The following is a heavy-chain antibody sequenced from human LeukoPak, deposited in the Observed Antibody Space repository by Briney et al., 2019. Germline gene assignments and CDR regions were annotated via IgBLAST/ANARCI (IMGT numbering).Heavy chain of an antibody. J-gene: IGHJ4*02. D-gene: IGHD3-10*01. CDR2: IYHSGSP. CDR3: ARGAYYHDY. CDR1: GYSISSGYQ. V-gene: IGHV4-38-2*02. Sequence: SETLSLTCTVSGYSISSGYQWGWIRQPPGKGLEWIGSIYHSGSPYYNPSLNSRVTISVDTSKYQFSLKVSSVTAADTAVYYCARGAYYHDYWGQGTLVTVSS.